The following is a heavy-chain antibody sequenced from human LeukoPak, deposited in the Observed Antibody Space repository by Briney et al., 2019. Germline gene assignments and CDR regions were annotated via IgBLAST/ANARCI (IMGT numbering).Heavy chain of an antibody. V-gene: IGHV3-30*04. Sequence: GGSLRLSCAASGFTFSNYAMHWVRQAPGKGLEWVAVISYDGSNKYYADSVKGRFTISRDNSKNTLYLQMNSLRAEDTAVYYCAKDLGGIAAAGLQHWGQGTLVTVSS. J-gene: IGHJ1*01. CDR3: AKDLGGIAAAGLQH. CDR1: GFTFSNYA. CDR2: ISYDGSNK. D-gene: IGHD6-13*01.